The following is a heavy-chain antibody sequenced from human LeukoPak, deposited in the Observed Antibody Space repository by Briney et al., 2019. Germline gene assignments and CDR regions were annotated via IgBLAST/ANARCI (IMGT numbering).Heavy chain of an antibody. Sequence: GGSLRLSCAASGFTFSSYAMSWVRQAPGKGLEGLSAISGSGGSTYYADSVKGWFTISRDNSKNTLYLQMNSLRAEHTAVYYCAKISYSSGSDYWGQGTLVTVSS. CDR2: ISGSGGST. J-gene: IGHJ4*02. CDR3: AKISYSSGSDY. CDR1: GFTFSSYA. D-gene: IGHD6-19*01. V-gene: IGHV3-23*01.